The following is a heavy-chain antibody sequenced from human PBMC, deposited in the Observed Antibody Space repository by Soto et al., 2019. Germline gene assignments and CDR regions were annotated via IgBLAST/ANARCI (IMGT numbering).Heavy chain of an antibody. J-gene: IGHJ6*02. CDR2: ISYDRSNK. V-gene: IGHV3-30-3*01. CDR3: ARAGRPYYYYYDMDV. Sequence: AGGSLRLSCAASGFTFSSYAMHWVRQPPGKGLEWVAVISYDRSNKYYADSVKGRFTISRDNSKNTLYLQMNSLRAEDTAMYYYARAGRPYYYYYDMDVWGQGTTVNVSS. CDR1: GFTFSSYA. D-gene: IGHD6-25*01.